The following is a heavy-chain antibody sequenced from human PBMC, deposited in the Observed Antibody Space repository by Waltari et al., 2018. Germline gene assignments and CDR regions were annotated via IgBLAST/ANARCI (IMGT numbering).Heavy chain of an antibody. D-gene: IGHD3-10*01. CDR1: GDSVSSNIAA. CDR2: TYYRSKWYI. Sequence: QVDLQQSGPGLVKPSQTLSLSCVISGDSVSSNIAAWNWIRQSPSRGLEWLGRTYYRSKWYIDYALSVKSRITISPDTSKNQFSLQLNSVNPGDTAVYYCARGQTWFAPDYYHAMDVWGQGTTVTVSS. J-gene: IGHJ6*02. V-gene: IGHV6-1*01. CDR3: ARGQTWFAPDYYHAMDV.